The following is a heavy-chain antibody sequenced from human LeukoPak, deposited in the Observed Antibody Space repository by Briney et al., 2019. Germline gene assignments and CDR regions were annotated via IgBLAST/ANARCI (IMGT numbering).Heavy chain of an antibody. CDR1: GYTLTELS. CDR3: ATGPRRDGYNYNNWFDP. Sequence: ASVKVSCKVSGYTLTELSMHWVRQAPGKGLEWMGGFDPEDGETIYAQKFQGRVTMTEDTSTDTAYMELSSLRSEDTAVYYCATGPRRDGYNYNNWFDPWGQGTLVTVSS. V-gene: IGHV1-24*01. J-gene: IGHJ5*02. CDR2: FDPEDGET. D-gene: IGHD5-24*01.